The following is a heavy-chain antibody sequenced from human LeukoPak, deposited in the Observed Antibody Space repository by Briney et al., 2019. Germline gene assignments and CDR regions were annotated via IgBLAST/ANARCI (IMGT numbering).Heavy chain of an antibody. Sequence: ASVKVSCKASGYTFISYGISWVRQAPGQGLEWMGWISAYNGNTNYAQKLQGRVTMTTDTSTSTAYMELRSLRSDDTAVYYCARVCGLRYFDWLFERYYYYMDVWGKGTTVTVSS. J-gene: IGHJ6*03. CDR2: ISAYNGNT. V-gene: IGHV1-18*01. CDR1: GYTFISYG. CDR3: ARVCGLRYFDWLFERYYYYMDV. D-gene: IGHD3-9*01.